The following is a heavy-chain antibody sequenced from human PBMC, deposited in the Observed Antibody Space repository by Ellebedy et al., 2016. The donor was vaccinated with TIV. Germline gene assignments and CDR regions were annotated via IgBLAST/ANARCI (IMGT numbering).Heavy chain of an antibody. CDR1: GLTFSSYG. J-gene: IGHJ4*02. CDR2: IWSDGKNK. V-gene: IGHV3-33*01. CDR3: ARLGVIAAAGASDY. D-gene: IGHD6-13*01. Sequence: GESPKISCAASGLTFSSYGMHWVRQAPGKGLEWVAVIWSDGKNKYYADSVKGRFTISRDDSRNTVYLQMNSLRAEDTAVYYCARLGVIAAAGASDYWGQGTLVIVSS.